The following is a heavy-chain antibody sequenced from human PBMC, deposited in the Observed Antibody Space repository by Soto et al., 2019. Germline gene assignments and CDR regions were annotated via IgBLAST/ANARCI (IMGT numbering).Heavy chain of an antibody. CDR3: ARGLPSLILWFGSKSWFDP. Sequence: QLQLQESGPGLVKPSETLSLTCTVSGGSISSSSYYWGWIRQPPGKGLEWIGSIYYSGSTYYNPSLNSRFTISVDTSKNQFSLKLSSVTAADTAVYYCARGLPSLILWFGSKSWFDPWGQGTLVTVSS. V-gene: IGHV4-39*01. CDR1: GGSISSSSYY. J-gene: IGHJ5*02. CDR2: IYYSGST. D-gene: IGHD3-10*01.